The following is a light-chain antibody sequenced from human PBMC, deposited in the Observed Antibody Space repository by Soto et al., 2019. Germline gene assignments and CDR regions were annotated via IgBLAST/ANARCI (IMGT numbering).Light chain of an antibody. Sequence: EIVLTQSPGTLSLSPGERGNLSCRASQSVGSGFLAWYQQRPGQAPRLLIYGASSRATGIPARFSGSGSEKHFTLTISRVETEDSAVYYCQQYSTSPPTFGQGTKVEIK. CDR2: GAS. CDR3: QQYSTSPPT. V-gene: IGKV3-20*01. J-gene: IGKJ1*01. CDR1: QSVGSGF.